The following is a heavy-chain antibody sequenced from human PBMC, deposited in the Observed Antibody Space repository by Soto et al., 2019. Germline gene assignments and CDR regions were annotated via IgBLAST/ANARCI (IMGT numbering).Heavy chain of an antibody. J-gene: IGHJ4*02. D-gene: IGHD5-12*01. V-gene: IGHV1-18*01. CDR2: ISAYNGNT. CDR3: ARDLLGYSGYDLLVY. CDR1: GHTFTSYG. Sequence: GASVKVSCKASGHTFTSYGISWVRQAPGQGLEWMGWISAYNGNTNYAQKLQGRVTMTTDTSTSTAYMELRSLRSDDTAVYYCARDLLGYSGYDLLVYWGQGTLVTVSS.